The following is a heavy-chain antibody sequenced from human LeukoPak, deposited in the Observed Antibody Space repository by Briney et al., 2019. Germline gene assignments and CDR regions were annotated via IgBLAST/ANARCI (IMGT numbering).Heavy chain of an antibody. CDR1: GGSIISYY. Sequence: SETLSLTRTVSGGSIISYYWGWIRQSPRRGLEWIGYIYSIGSTNYNPSLQSRVTISVDTSKHQFSLKLRSVTAADTAIYYCARGEGSGWYWAFDIWGQGTMVTVSS. J-gene: IGHJ3*02. D-gene: IGHD6-19*01. CDR2: IYSIGST. V-gene: IGHV4-59*01. CDR3: ARGEGSGWYWAFDI.